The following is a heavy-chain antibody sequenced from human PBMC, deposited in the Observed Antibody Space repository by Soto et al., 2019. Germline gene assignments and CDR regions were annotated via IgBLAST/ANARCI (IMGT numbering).Heavy chain of an antibody. Sequence: RNCIRQAPGKGLEWVASISSRGTNIYYADSVQGRFTISRDNAKNSLYLQMNSLRAEDTAVFYCTGAAEVSGVTGRGPGTAVPVSS. D-gene: IGHD3-10*01. CDR2: ISSRGTNI. CDR3: TGAAEVSGVTG. J-gene: IGHJ4*02. V-gene: IGHV3-21*01.